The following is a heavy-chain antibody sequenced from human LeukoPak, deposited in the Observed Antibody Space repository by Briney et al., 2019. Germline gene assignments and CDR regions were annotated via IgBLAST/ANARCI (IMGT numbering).Heavy chain of an antibody. CDR2: IYYSGST. CDR3: ASTYYDFWSGYSPNDAFDI. J-gene: IGHJ3*02. Sequence: SQTLSLTCTVSGGSISSGGYYWSWIRQHPGKGLEWIGYIYYSGSTYYNPSLKSRVTISVDTSKDQFSLKLSSVTAADTAVYYCASTYYDFWSGYSPNDAFDIWGQGTMVTVSS. CDR1: GGSISSGGYY. D-gene: IGHD3-3*01. V-gene: IGHV4-31*03.